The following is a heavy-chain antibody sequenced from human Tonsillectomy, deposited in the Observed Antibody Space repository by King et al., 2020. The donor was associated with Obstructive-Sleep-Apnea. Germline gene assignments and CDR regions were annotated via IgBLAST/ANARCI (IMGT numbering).Heavy chain of an antibody. V-gene: IGHV3-9*01. CDR2: ISWNSGNR. CDR3: AKATAAVAGLGYFDL. D-gene: IGHD6-19*01. J-gene: IGHJ2*01. CDR1: GLHFDDYA. Sequence: VQLVQSGGGLVQPGRSLRLSCAASGLHFDDYAMNWVRQAPGKGLEWVSGISWNSGNRGYADSVRGRFTISRDNAKNSLYLQMNSLRPEDTALYYCAKATAAVAGLGYFDLWGRGTLVTVSS.